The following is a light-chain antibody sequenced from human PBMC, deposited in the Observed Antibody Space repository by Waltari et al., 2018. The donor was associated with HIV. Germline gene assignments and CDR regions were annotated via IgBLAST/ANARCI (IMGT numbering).Light chain of an antibody. V-gene: IGLV1-40*01. CDR1: RSNIGARFD. Sequence: QSVLTQPPSVSGDPGQRVTISCSGSRSNIGARFDGHWYQQIPVPAPKLLIYGNSNRPSGVPDRFSGSKSGTSASLAITGLQAEDEADYYCQSYDSSLSGSVFGGGTKLTVL. CDR2: GNS. CDR3: QSYDSSLSGSV. J-gene: IGLJ3*02.